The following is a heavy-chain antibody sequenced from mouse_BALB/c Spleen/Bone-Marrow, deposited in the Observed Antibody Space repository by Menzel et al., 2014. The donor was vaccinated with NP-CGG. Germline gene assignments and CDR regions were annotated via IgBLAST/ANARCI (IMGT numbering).Heavy chain of an antibody. Sequence: EVMLVESGGGLVQPGGSLRLSCTTSGFTFTDYYMSWVRQPPGKALEWLAFIRNKANGYTTEYSASVKGRFTISRDNSQSILYLQMNTLRAEDSATYYCARFPMGYWGQGTSVTVSS. V-gene: IGHV7-3*02. CDR1: GFTFTDYY. CDR3: ARFPMGY. J-gene: IGHJ4*01. CDR2: IRNKANGYTT.